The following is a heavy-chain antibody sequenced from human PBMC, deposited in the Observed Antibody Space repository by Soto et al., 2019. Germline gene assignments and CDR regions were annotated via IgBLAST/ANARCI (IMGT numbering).Heavy chain of an antibody. CDR2: INTDGSIT. D-gene: IGHD6-6*01. Sequence: PGGSLRLSCAASGFTFSSYWMHWVRQAPGKGLVWVSRINTDGSITNYADSVKGRFTISRDNAKNTLYLQMNSLRAEDTAVYYCARFPSSSSSGAAGYWGQGTLVTVSS. J-gene: IGHJ4*02. CDR1: GFTFSSYW. CDR3: ARFPSSSSSGAAGY. V-gene: IGHV3-74*01.